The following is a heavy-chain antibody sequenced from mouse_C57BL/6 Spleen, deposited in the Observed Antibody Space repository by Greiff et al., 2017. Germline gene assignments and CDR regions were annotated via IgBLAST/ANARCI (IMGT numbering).Heavy chain of an antibody. J-gene: IGHJ4*01. D-gene: IGHD2-4*01. CDR2: ILPGSGST. V-gene: IGHV1-9*01. CDR3: ARGGAYDYDGYYYAMDY. CDR1: GYTFTGYW. Sequence: VKLQESGAELMKPGASVKLSCKATGYTFTGYWIEWVKQRPGHGLEWIGEILPGSGSTNYNEKFKGKATFTADTSSNTAYMQLSSLTTEDSAIYYCARGGAYDYDGYYYAMDYWGQGTSVTVSS.